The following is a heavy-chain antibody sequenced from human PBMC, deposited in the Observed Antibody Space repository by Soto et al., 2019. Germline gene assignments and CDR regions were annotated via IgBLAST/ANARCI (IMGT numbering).Heavy chain of an antibody. J-gene: IGHJ6*03. Sequence: SETLSLTCTVSGGSISSYYWNWIRQSPGKGLEWIGYIYYSGSINYNPSLKSRVTISLDTSKSQFSLKLSSVTAADTAVYYCARHAVEYCSGGSCYEDANYYMDVWGKGTTVTVSS. CDR3: ARHAVEYCSGGSCYEDANYYMDV. D-gene: IGHD2-15*01. V-gene: IGHV4-59*08. CDR2: IYYSGSI. CDR1: GGSISSYY.